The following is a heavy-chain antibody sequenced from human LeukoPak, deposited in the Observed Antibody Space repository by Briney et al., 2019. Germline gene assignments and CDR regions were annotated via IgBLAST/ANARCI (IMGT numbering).Heavy chain of an antibody. Sequence: SETLSLTCTVSGGSISSGGYYWSWIRQPPGKGLEWIGYIYHSGSTYYNPSLKSRVTISVDRSKNQFSLKLSSVTAADTAVYYCARDQVRYSNLSRDDYWGQGTLVTVSS. D-gene: IGHD6-13*01. J-gene: IGHJ4*02. CDR1: GGSISSGGYY. V-gene: IGHV4-30-2*01. CDR2: IYHSGST. CDR3: ARDQVRYSNLSRDDY.